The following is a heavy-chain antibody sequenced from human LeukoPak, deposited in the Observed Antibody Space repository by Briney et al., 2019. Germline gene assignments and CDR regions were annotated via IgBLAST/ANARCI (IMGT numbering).Heavy chain of an antibody. CDR1: GGSFSGYY. Sequence: PSETLSLTCAVYGGSFSGYYWSWIRQPPGKGLEWIGEINHSGSTNYNPSLKSRVTISVDTSKNQFSLKLSSMTAADTAVYYCASLNCSSTSCISPFDYWGQGTLVTVSS. J-gene: IGHJ4*02. CDR3: ASLNCSSTSCISPFDY. D-gene: IGHD2-2*01. V-gene: IGHV4-34*01. CDR2: INHSGST.